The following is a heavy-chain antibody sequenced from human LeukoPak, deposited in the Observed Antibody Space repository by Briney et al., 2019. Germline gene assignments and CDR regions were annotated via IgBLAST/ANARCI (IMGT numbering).Heavy chain of an antibody. J-gene: IGHJ4*02. D-gene: IGHD6-6*01. CDR3: ANWVEGARPSLDY. Sequence: GGSLRLSCAASGFTFSSYWMHWVRQAPGKGLVWVSRISSDGSGTNYADSVKGRFTISRDNAKNTLYLQMNSLRAEDTAVYYCANWVEGARPSLDYWGQGALVTVSS. CDR1: GFTFSSYW. V-gene: IGHV3-74*01. CDR2: ISSDGSGT.